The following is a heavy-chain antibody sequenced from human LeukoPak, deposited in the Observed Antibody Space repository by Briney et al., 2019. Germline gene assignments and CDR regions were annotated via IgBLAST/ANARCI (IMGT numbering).Heavy chain of an antibody. CDR1: GFTFSSYA. D-gene: IGHD2-21*02. V-gene: IGHV3-23*01. J-gene: IGHJ3*02. Sequence: PGGSLRLSCAASGFTFSSYAMSWVSQAPGKGLEWVSAISGSGGSTYYADSVKGRFTISRDNYKNTLYLQMNSLRAEDTALYYCAKARIVVVTPGAFEIWGQGTMVTVSS. CDR2: ISGSGGST. CDR3: AKARIVVVTPGAFEI.